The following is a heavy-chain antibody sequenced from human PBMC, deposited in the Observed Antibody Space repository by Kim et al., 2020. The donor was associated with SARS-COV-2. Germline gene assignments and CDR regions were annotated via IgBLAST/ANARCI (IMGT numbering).Heavy chain of an antibody. CDR3: ARGGYFDWLFEAFDY. Sequence: SVKVSCKASGGTFSSYAISWVRQAPGQGLEWMGGIIPIFGTANYAQKFQGRVTITADESTSTAYMELSSLRSEDTAVYYCARGGYFDWLFEAFDYWGQGTLVTVSS. CDR1: GGTFSSYA. V-gene: IGHV1-69*13. J-gene: IGHJ4*02. CDR2: IIPIFGTA. D-gene: IGHD3-9*01.